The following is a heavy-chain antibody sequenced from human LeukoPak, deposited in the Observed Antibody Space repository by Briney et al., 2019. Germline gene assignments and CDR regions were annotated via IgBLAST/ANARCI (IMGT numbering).Heavy chain of an antibody. D-gene: IGHD3-10*01. CDR3: AKSRLLFGGFLFGMDV. J-gene: IGHJ6*02. CDR1: GFTFSSSD. CDR2: IRRSDSNT. V-gene: IGHV3-23*05. Sequence: PGGSLRLSCPASGFTFSSSDMSWVRHAPGSGLEGVSSIRRSDSNTYYADYVMGRFTISRDNSKYTLYLQMNSLRAEDTVVYYCAKSRLLFGGFLFGMDVWGQGTTVTVSS.